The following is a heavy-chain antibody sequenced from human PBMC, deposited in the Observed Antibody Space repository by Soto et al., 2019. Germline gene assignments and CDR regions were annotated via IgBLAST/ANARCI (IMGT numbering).Heavy chain of an antibody. CDR1: GGSFSGYY. J-gene: IGHJ4*02. D-gene: IGHD2-15*01. Sequence: PSETLSLTCAVYGGSFSGYYWSWIRQPPGKGLEWIGEINHSGSTNYNPSLKSRVNISVDTSKNQFSLKLSSVTAADTAVYYCARRRRYCSGGSCYSFDYWGQGTLVTVSS. CDR3: ARRRRYCSGGSCYSFDY. V-gene: IGHV4-34*01. CDR2: INHSGST.